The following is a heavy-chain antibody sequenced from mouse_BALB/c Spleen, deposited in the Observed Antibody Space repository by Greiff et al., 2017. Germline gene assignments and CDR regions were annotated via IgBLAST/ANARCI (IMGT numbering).Heavy chain of an antibody. V-gene: IGHV1-7*01. D-gene: IGHD2-1*01. CDR1: GYTFTSYW. J-gene: IGHJ4*01. CDR3: ARDGNYLY. Sequence: QVQLQQPGAELAKPGASVKMSCKASGYTFTSYWMHWVKQRPGQGLEWIGYINPSTGYTEYNQKFKDKATLTADKSSSTAYMQLSSLTSEDSAVYYCARDGNYLYWGQGTSVTVSS. CDR2: INPSTGYT.